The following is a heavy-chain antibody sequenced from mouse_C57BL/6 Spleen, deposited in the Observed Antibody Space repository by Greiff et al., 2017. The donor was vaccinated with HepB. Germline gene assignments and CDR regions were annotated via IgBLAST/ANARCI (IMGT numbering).Heavy chain of an antibody. D-gene: IGHD1-1*01. Sequence: EVQRVESGGGLVKPGGSLKLSCAASGFTFSDYGMHWVRQAPEKGLEWVAYISSGSSTIYYADTVKGRFTISRDNAKNTLFLQRTSLRSEDTAMYYCARKLLRWGYAMDYWGQGTSVTVSS. CDR1: GFTFSDYG. CDR3: ARKLLRWGYAMDY. J-gene: IGHJ4*01. CDR2: ISSGSSTI. V-gene: IGHV5-17*01.